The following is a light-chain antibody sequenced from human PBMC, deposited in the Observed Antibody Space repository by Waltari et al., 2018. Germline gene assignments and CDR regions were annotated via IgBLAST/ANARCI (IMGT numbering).Light chain of an antibody. Sequence: QSALTQPASVSGSPGQSITISCTGTSSDVGGYDYVSWYQQQPGKAPKLMISEVSNRPSGVSNRFSGSKSGNTASLTISGLQAEDEADYYCSSYTSSSTPVVFGGGTKLTVL. CDR3: SSYTSSSTPVV. CDR1: SSDVGGYDY. V-gene: IGLV2-14*01. CDR2: EVS. J-gene: IGLJ2*01.